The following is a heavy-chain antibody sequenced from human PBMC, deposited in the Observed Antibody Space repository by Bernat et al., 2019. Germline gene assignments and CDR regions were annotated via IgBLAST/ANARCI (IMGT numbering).Heavy chain of an antibody. CDR1: GFTFSSYA. Sequence: QVRLVESGGGVVQPGKSLRLSCPASGFTFSSYAMHWVRQAPGKGPEWVAVIWYDGSNKYYADSVKGQFTISRDNSKKTLYLQMNTLRAEDTAVYYCARDGWGSGDAFDIWGQGTMVTVSS. CDR2: IWYDGSNK. D-gene: IGHD1-26*01. V-gene: IGHV3-33*01. J-gene: IGHJ3*02. CDR3: ARDGWGSGDAFDI.